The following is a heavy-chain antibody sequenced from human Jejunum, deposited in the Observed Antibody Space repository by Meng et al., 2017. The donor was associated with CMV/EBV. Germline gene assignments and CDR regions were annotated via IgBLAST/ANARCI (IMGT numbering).Heavy chain of an antibody. Sequence: PGFTVNNNCMSWVRQAPGKGLEWVSTLYSGGSTYYADSVKGQFTISRDNSKNTLYLQMNSLRAEDTAVYYCARHRSGGDSEFDYWGQGARVTVSS. CDR2: LYSGGST. D-gene: IGHD1-26*01. J-gene: IGHJ4*02. CDR3: ARHRSGGDSEFDY. CDR1: GFTVNNNC. V-gene: IGHV3-66*04.